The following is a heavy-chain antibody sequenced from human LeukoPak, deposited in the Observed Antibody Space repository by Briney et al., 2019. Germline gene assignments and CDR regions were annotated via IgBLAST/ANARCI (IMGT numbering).Heavy chain of an antibody. D-gene: IGHD3-22*01. CDR3: VADISESSAYPFDY. J-gene: IGHJ4*02. CDR1: GFSFAYAW. CDR2: ILSKTSGGTT. Sequence: PGKSLRLSCAASGFSFAYAWMTWVRQAPGKGLECVGRILSKTSGGTTEYAAPVKGRFTISRDDATDTVYLQMNSLKTEDTAVYYCVADISESSAYPFDYWGQGTTVTVSS. V-gene: IGHV3-15*01.